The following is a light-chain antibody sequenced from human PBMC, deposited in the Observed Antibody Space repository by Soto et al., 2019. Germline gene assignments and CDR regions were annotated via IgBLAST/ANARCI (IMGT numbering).Light chain of an antibody. CDR2: DAS. Sequence: DIQMTQSPSSLSASVGDRVTITCQASQDISNYLNWYQQKPGKAPKLLIYDASNLETGVPSRFSGSESGTDFTFTIRSLQPEDIATYYCKQYDNLPFTFGPGTKVDIK. CDR3: KQYDNLPFT. V-gene: IGKV1-33*01. J-gene: IGKJ3*01. CDR1: QDISNY.